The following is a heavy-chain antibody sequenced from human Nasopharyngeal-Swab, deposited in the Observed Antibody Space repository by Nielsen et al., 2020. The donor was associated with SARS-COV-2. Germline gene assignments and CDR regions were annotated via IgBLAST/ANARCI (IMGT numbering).Heavy chain of an antibody. Sequence: SETLSLTCTVSGGSISSYYWSWIRQPPGKGLEWIGYIYYSGSTNYNPSLKSRVTISVDTSKNQFSLKLSSVTAADTAVYYCAREGPWYYGDHYYGMDVWGQGTTVTVSS. D-gene: IGHD4-17*01. CDR1: GGSISSYY. V-gene: IGHV4-59*01. J-gene: IGHJ6*02. CDR2: IYYSGST. CDR3: AREGPWYYGDHYYGMDV.